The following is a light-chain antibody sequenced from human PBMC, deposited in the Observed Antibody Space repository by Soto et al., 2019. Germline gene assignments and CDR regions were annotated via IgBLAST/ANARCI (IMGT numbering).Light chain of an antibody. CDR2: RNN. CDR3: AAWDDSLSGLYV. CDR1: SSNIGSNY. Sequence: QSVLTQPPSASGTPGQRVTISCSGSSSNIGSNYVYWYQQLPGTAPKLLIYRNNKRPSGVPDRFSGSKSGTSASLALSGIRSEDEADYYCAAWDDSLSGLYVFGTGTQLTVL. V-gene: IGLV1-47*01. J-gene: IGLJ1*01.